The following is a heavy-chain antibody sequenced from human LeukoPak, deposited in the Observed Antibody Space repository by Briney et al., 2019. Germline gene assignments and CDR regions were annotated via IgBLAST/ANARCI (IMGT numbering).Heavy chain of an antibody. Sequence: PSETLSLTCTVSGVSISSYYWTWIRQPAGKGLEWIGHIYTSGSTNYNPSLKSRVTISADTSKNQFSLKLSSVTAADTAVYYCARDADRYGMDVWGQGTTVTVSS. CDR1: GVSISSYY. J-gene: IGHJ6*02. D-gene: IGHD3-16*02. CDR2: IYTSGST. V-gene: IGHV4-4*07. CDR3: ARDADRYGMDV.